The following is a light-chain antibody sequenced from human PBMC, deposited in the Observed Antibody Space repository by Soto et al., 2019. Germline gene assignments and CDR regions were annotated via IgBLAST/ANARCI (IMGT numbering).Light chain of an antibody. CDR2: EVS. J-gene: IGLJ1*01. CDR3: SSYTSSSIAYV. Sequence: QSALTQPASVSGSPGQSITIFCTGTSSDVGGYNYVSWYQQHPGKAPKLMMYEVSNRPSGVSNRFSGSKSGNTASLTISGLQAKDEADYYCSSYTSSSIAYVFGTGTKLTVL. V-gene: IGLV2-14*01. CDR1: SSDVGGYNY.